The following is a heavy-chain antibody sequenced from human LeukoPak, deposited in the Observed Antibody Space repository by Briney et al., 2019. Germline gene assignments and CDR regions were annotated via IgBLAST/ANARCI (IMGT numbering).Heavy chain of an antibody. V-gene: IGHV4-59*08. J-gene: IGHJ4*02. Sequence: PSETLSLTCTVSGGSISSYYWSWIRQPPGKGLEWIGYIYYSGSTNYNPSLKSRVTISVDTSKNQFSLKLSSVTAADTAVYYCARGARGSYSYWGQGTLVTVSS. CDR3: ARGARGSYSY. CDR2: IYYSGST. D-gene: IGHD1-26*01. CDR1: GGSISSYY.